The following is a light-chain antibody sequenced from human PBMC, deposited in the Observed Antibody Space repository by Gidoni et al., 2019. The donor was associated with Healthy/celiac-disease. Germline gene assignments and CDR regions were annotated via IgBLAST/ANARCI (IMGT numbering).Light chain of an antibody. V-gene: IGKV3-11*01. Sequence: EFLFTHPPATLSLSPGERATLSCRASQSVSSYLDWYQQKPGQAPRLLIYDASNRATGIPARFSGSGSGTDFTLTISSLEPEDFAVYYCQQRSNWPPRTFGGGTKVEIK. J-gene: IGKJ4*01. CDR1: QSVSSY. CDR3: QQRSNWPPRT. CDR2: DAS.